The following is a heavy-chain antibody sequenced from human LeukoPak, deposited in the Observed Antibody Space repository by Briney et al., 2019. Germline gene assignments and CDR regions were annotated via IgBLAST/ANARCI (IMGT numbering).Heavy chain of an antibody. D-gene: IGHD6-19*01. J-gene: IGHJ6*03. CDR3: ASRGYSSGWGYYMVV. CDR1: GYSFTSYW. V-gene: IGHV5-51*01. CDR2: IYPGDSDT. Sequence: GESLKISCKGSGYSFTSYWIGWVRQMPGKGLEWMGIIYPGDSDTRYSPSFQGQVTISADKSISTAYLQWSSLKASDTAMYYCASRGYSSGWGYYMVVWGKGTTVTVSS.